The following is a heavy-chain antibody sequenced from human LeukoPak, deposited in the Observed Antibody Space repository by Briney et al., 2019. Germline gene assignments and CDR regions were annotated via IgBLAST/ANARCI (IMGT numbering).Heavy chain of an antibody. Sequence: SVKVSCKASGGTFSSYAISRVRQAPGQGLEWMGRIIPILGIANYAQKFQGRVTITADKSTSTAYMELSSLRSEDTAVYYCASVAYCDDDCHSRPLDAFDIWGPGTMVTVSS. J-gene: IGHJ3*02. CDR2: IIPILGIA. CDR1: GGTFSSYA. CDR3: ASVAYCDDDCHSRPLDAFDI. V-gene: IGHV1-69*04. D-gene: IGHD2-21*02.